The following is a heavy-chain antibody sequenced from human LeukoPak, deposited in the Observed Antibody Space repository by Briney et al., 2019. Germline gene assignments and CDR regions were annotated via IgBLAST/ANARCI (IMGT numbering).Heavy chain of an antibody. J-gene: IGHJ4*02. CDR2: LYYSGST. CDR1: GGSFSGHY. CDR3: ARLGIPAPDTMGAVHY. Sequence: PSETLSLTCAVYGGSFSGHYWSWIRQPPGKGLECIGYLYYSGSTNYNPSLKSLVTISVHTSKSQFSLKLSSVTAAHTAVYYCARLGIPAPDTMGAVHYWGEGTGVTVP. V-gene: IGHV4-59*11. D-gene: IGHD6-25*01.